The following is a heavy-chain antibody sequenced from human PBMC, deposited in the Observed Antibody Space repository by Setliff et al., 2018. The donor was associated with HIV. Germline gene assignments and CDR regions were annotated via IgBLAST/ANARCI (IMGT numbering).Heavy chain of an antibody. V-gene: IGHV1-3*01. D-gene: IGHD1-26*01. CDR1: GYGFTRKI. CDR2: INVGSGNT. CDR3: AMSGEWELNFDY. Sequence: ASVKVSCKASGYGFTRKIIHWVRQAPGQRLEWMGWINVGSGNTKYSLRFQDRVTLTRDTSATTAYMELRSLRSDDTAVYYCAMSGEWELNFDYWGQGTLVTVSS. J-gene: IGHJ4*02.